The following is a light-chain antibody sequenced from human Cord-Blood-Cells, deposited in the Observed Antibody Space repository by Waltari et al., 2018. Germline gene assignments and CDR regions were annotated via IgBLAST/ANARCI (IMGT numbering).Light chain of an antibody. CDR1: QDISNY. V-gene: IGKV1-33*01. CDR2: DAS. J-gene: IGKJ5*01. CDR3: QQYDNLPT. Sequence: IQMTQSPSSLSASVGDRVTITCQASQDISNYLNWYQQKPGKAPKLLIYDASNLETGVPSRFSGSGSWTDFTFTISSLQPEDIATYYCQQYDNLPTFGQGTRLEIK.